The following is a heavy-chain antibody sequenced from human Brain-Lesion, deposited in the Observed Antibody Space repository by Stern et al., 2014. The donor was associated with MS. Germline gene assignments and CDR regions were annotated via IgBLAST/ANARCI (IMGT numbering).Heavy chain of an antibody. CDR3: ARGERWFDS. CDR2: VNNDGRRT. Sequence: EMQLVESGGGLVQPGGSLGLSCAASGFRFRNYWMHWVRQAPGTGLVWVSRVNNDGRRTSYADSVKGRFTMSRDNAKNTLYLQMNSLRVEDTAIYYCARGERWFDSWGQGTLVTVSS. J-gene: IGHJ5*01. V-gene: IGHV3-74*02. CDR1: GFRFRNYW. D-gene: IGHD3-10*01.